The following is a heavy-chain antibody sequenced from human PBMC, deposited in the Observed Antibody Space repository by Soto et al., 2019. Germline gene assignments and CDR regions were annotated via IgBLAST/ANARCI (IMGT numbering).Heavy chain of an antibody. V-gene: IGHV4-31*03. Sequence: SETLSLTCTVSGVSISSGGYYWILIRQHPGKGLEWIGYIYYSGSTYYNPSLKSRVTISVDTSKNQFSLKLSSVTAADTAVYYWARSFGVAAAGPFDYWGQVTLVTVAS. J-gene: IGHJ4*02. D-gene: IGHD6-13*01. CDR2: IYYSGST. CDR1: GVSISSGGYY. CDR3: ARSFGVAAAGPFDY.